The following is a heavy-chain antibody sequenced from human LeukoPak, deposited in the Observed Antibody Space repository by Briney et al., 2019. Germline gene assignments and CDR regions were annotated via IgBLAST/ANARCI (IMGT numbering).Heavy chain of an antibody. Sequence: GGSLRLSCADSGFTFSSYGMHWVRQAPGKGLEGVAVISYDGSNKYYADSVKGRFTISRDNSKNTLYLQMNSLRDKDTAVYYCAKAAREEAKYYYYYYGMDVWGQGTTVTVSS. CDR3: AKAAREEAKYYYYYYGMDV. J-gene: IGHJ6*02. CDR1: GFTFSSYG. CDR2: ISYDGSNK. V-gene: IGHV3-30*18. D-gene: IGHD5-24*01.